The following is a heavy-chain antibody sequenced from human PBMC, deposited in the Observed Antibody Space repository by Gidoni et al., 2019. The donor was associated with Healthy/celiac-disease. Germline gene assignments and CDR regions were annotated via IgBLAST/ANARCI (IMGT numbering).Heavy chain of an antibody. D-gene: IGHD6-19*01. CDR1: AFTFSSYA. CDR3: AKGRTSGWYEY. V-gene: IGHV3-23*01. Sequence: EVQLLESGGGLVHPGGSFRLPCEASAFTFSSYAMSWVRQAPGKELEWVSAISGSGGSTYYADSVKGRFTISRDNSKNTLYLQMNSLRAEDTAVYYCAKGRTSGWYEYWGQGTLVTVSS. J-gene: IGHJ4*02. CDR2: ISGSGGST.